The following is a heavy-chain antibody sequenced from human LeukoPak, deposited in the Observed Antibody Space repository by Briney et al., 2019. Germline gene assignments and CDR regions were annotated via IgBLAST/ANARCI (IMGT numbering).Heavy chain of an antibody. D-gene: IGHD2-15*01. Sequence: PSETLSLTCTVSGGSISSGSYYWSWIRQPPGKGLEWTGYIYHSGTTNYNPSLKSRVTISADTSKSQFSLRLSSVTAADTAVYYCAQKAPYSPGYSQNWGQGTLVTVSS. J-gene: IGHJ1*01. CDR1: GGSISSGSYY. CDR3: AQKAPYSPGYSQN. CDR2: IYHSGTT. V-gene: IGHV4-61*01.